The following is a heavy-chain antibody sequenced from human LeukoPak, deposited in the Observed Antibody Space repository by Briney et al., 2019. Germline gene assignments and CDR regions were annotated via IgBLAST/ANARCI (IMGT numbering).Heavy chain of an antibody. CDR2: IYTSGST. CDR1: GGSISSGSYY. Sequence: SETLSLTCTVSGGSISSGSYYWSWIRQPAGKGLEWIGRIYTSGSTNYNPSLKSRVTISVDTSKNQFSLKLSSVTAADTAVYYCARHTALTTYHNRFDYWGQGTLVTVSS. J-gene: IGHJ4*02. CDR3: ARHTALTTYHNRFDY. V-gene: IGHV4-61*02. D-gene: IGHD2/OR15-2a*01.